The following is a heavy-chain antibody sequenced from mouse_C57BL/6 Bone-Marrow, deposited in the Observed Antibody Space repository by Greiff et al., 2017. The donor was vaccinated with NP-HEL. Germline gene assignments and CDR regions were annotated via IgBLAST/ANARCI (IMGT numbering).Heavy chain of an antibody. Sequence: EVQLVESEGGLVQPGSSMKLSCTASGFTFSDYYMAWVRQVPEKGLEWVANINYDGSSTYYLDSLKSRFIISRDNAKNILYLQMSSLKSEDTATYYCARVLTGAHYYAMDYWGQGTSVTVSS. CDR1: GFTFSDYY. CDR2: INYDGSST. D-gene: IGHD4-1*01. V-gene: IGHV5-16*01. CDR3: ARVLTGAHYYAMDY. J-gene: IGHJ4*01.